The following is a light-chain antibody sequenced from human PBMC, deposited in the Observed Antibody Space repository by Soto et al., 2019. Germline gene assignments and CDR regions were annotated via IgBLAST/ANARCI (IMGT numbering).Light chain of an antibody. Sequence: QSVLTQPASVSGSPGQSITISCTGTSSDVGGYNYVSWYQQHPGKAPKLMIYDVSNRPSGVSNRFSGSKSGNTASLTISGLQAEDEADYYCSSYTSSSTPCVFGTGTKFTVL. CDR3: SSYTSSSTPCV. V-gene: IGLV2-14*01. J-gene: IGLJ1*01. CDR2: DVS. CDR1: SSDVGGYNY.